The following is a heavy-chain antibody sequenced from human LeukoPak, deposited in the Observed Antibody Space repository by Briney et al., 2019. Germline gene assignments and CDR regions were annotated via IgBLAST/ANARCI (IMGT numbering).Heavy chain of an antibody. D-gene: IGHD6-13*01. CDR3: ARDPPHYSSSWYYFDY. Sequence: PGGSLRLSCAASGFTFSNYGMHWVRQAPGKGLEWVAVIWYDGSNKYYADSVKGRFTISRDHSKNTLYLQMNSLRAEDAALYYCARDPPHYSSSWYYFDYWGQGTLVTVSS. J-gene: IGHJ4*02. CDR1: GFTFSNYG. V-gene: IGHV3-33*01. CDR2: IWYDGSNK.